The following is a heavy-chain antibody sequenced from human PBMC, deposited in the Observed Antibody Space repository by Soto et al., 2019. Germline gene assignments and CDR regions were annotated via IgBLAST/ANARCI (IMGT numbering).Heavy chain of an antibody. CDR3: AKPPGVQYYFDY. CDR1: GFTFGDYA. J-gene: IGHJ4*02. Sequence: GGSLRLSCADSGFTFGDYAVHWVRQAPGKGLEWVAVISCDGGKKYYADSVKGRFTISRDNSKNTLYLQMNSLRGEDTAVYYWAKPPGVQYYFDYWGQGTLVTVSS. CDR2: ISCDGGKK. V-gene: IGHV3-30-3*02.